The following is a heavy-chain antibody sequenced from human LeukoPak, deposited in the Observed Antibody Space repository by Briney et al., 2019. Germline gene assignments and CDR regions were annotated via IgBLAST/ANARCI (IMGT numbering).Heavy chain of an antibody. CDR3: ARGSPDLRFGKWLLFDY. V-gene: IGHV3-66*01. J-gene: IGHJ4*02. Sequence: PGTSLRLSCAASGFTVSSNYMCWVRQAPGKGLEWVSVIYSGGSTYYADSVKGRFTISRDNSKNTLYLQMNSLRAEDTAVYYCARGSPDLRFGKWLLFDYWGQGTLVTVSS. CDR1: GFTVSSNY. D-gene: IGHD3-10*01. CDR2: IYSGGST.